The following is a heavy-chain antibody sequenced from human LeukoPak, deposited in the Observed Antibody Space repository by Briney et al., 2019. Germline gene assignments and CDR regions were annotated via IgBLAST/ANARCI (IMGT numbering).Heavy chain of an antibody. V-gene: IGHV4-34*01. J-gene: IGHJ4*02. CDR1: GGSFSGYY. D-gene: IGHD1-26*01. Sequence: SETLSLTCAVYGGSFSGYYWSWIRQPPGKGLEWIGEINHSGSTNYNPSLKSRVTISVDTSKNQFSLKLSSVTAADTAVYYCAGWSGSYVDYWCQGTLVTVSS. CDR3: AGWSGSYVDY. CDR2: INHSGST.